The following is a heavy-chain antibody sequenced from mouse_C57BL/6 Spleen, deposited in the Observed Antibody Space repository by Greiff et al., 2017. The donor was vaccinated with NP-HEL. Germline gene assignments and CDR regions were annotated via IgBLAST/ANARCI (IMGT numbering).Heavy chain of an antibody. CDR2: ISYDGSN. CDR3: ASPGSSYEWFAY. D-gene: IGHD1-1*01. CDR1: GYSITSGYY. J-gene: IGHJ3*01. Sequence: EVKLVESGPGLVKPSQSLSLTCSVTGYSITSGYYWNWIRQFPGNKLEWMGYISYDGSNNYNPSLKNRIPITRDTSKNQFFLKLNSVTTEDTATYYCASPGSSYEWFAYWGQGTLVTVSA. V-gene: IGHV3-6*01.